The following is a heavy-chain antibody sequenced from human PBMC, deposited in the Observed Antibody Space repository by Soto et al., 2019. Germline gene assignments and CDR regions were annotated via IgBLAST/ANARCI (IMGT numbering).Heavy chain of an antibody. Sequence: PSETLSLTCTVSGGSISSGVYYWSWIRQHPGKGLEWIGYIYYSGSTYYNPSLKSRVTISVDTSKNQFSLKLSSVTAADTAVYYCASVLGYARGYFDYWGPGPMITVSS. CDR2: IYYSGST. CDR3: ASVLGYARGYFDY. V-gene: IGHV4-31*03. J-gene: IGHJ4*02. CDR1: GGSISSGVYY. D-gene: IGHD2-2*01.